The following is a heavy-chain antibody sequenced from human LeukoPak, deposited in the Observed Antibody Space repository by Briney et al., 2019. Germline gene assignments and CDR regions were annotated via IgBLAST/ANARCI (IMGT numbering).Heavy chain of an antibody. CDR1: GYTFTGFY. Sequence: ASVKVSCKASGYTFTGFYIHWVRQAPGQGLQWMGWINPNSGGTNYAQEFEGRVTMTRDTSISTAYMELSSVTAADTAVYYCASSHLYGSSWYLNGRFDDWGQGTLVTVSS. D-gene: IGHD6-13*01. V-gene: IGHV1-2*02. CDR3: ASSHLYGSSWYLNGRFDD. CDR2: INPNSGGT. J-gene: IGHJ4*02.